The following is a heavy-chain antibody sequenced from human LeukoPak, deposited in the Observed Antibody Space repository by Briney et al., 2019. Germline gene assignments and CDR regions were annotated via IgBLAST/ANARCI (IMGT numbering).Heavy chain of an antibody. V-gene: IGHV3-30*18. CDR3: AKGLYYYDSSGYPHAFDI. Sequence: GGSLRLSCAASGFTFSSYGMHWVRQAPGKGLEWVAVISYDGSNKYYADSVKGRFTISRDNAKNSLYLQMNSLRAEDTALYYCAKGLYYYDSSGYPHAFDIWGQGTMVTVSS. CDR1: GFTFSSYG. D-gene: IGHD3-22*01. J-gene: IGHJ3*02. CDR2: ISYDGSNK.